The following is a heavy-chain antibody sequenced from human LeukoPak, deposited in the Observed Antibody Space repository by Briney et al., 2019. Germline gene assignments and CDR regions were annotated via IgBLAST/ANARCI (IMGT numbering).Heavy chain of an antibody. CDR2: ISGSGGST. J-gene: IGHJ4*02. CDR1: GFTFSSYA. D-gene: IGHD7-27*01. CDR3: AKDPALGLYFDY. Sequence: PGGSLGLSCAASGFTFSSYAMSWVRQAPGKGLEWVSAISGSGGSTYYADSVKGRFTISRDNSKNTLYLQMNSLRAEDTAVYYCAKDPALGLYFDYWGQGTLVTVSS. V-gene: IGHV3-23*01.